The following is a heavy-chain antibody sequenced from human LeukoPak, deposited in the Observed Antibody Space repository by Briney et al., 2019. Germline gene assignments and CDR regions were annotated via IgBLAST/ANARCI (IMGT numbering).Heavy chain of an antibody. V-gene: IGHV3-23*01. J-gene: IGHJ6*03. CDR2: ISDSGGRT. D-gene: IGHD1-7*01. Sequence: GGSLRLPCAASGFTFTTYWMTWVRQAPGKGLEWVSTISDSGGRTYYADSVKGRFTISRDNSKNTLYLQMNSLRVEDTAVYYCAKQLRVYYYMDVWGKGTTVTVSS. CDR3: AKQLRVYYYMDV. CDR1: GFTFTTYW.